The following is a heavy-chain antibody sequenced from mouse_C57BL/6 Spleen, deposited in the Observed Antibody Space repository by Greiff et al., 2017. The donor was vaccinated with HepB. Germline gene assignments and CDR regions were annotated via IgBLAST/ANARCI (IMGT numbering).Heavy chain of an antibody. CDR3: ARAGNNYLDY. CDR1: GFNFKNSY. D-gene: IGHD2-1*01. CDR2: IDPANGNT. V-gene: IGHV14-3*01. J-gene: IGHJ2*01. Sequence: VQLQQSVAEFVRPGASVKLSCTASGFNFKNSYMPWVKQSPEQGLEWIGRIDPANGNTKYAPNVQGKSTISADTSSNTVYLQLSSLTSEDTAIYYCARAGNNYLDYWGQGTTLTVSS.